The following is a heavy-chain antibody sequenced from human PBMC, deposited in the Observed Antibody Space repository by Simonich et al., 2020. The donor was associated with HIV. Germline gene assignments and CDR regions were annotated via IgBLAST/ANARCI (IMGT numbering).Heavy chain of an antibody. CDR2: INHSEST. Sequence: QVHLQQWGAGLLKPSETLSLTCAVYGGSFSGYYWSWIRQPPGKGLEWIGEINHSESTNYNPSLKSGVTMSVDRSKNQFSLKLKSVIAADTAVYYCAAGNALLRFLEWEGTYMDVWGKGTTVTVSS. CDR3: AAGNALLRFLEWEGTYMDV. CDR1: GGSFSGYY. D-gene: IGHD3-3*01. J-gene: IGHJ6*03. V-gene: IGHV4-34*01.